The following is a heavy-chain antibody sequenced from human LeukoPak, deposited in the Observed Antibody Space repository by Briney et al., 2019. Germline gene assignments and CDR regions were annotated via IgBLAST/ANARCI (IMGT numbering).Heavy chain of an antibody. CDR2: IYYSGST. D-gene: IGHD2-15*01. Sequence: SQTLSLTCTVSGGSISSGDYYWSWIRQPPGKGLEWIGYIYYSGSTYYNPSLKSRVTISVDTSKNQFSLKLSSVTAADTAVYYCARALLEDDAPLGWFDPWGQGTLVTVSS. J-gene: IGHJ5*02. V-gene: IGHV4-30-4*08. CDR1: GGSISSGDYY. CDR3: ARALLEDDAPLGWFDP.